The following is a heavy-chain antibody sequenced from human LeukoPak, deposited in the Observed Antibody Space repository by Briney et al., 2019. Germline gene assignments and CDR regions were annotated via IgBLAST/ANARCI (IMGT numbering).Heavy chain of an antibody. CDR2: ISTSGSST. D-gene: IGHD3-16*01. CDR1: GFTFSDFY. CDR3: ARLGGWSFDY. V-gene: IGHV3-11*03. Sequence: GGSLRLSCAASGFTFSDFYMTWIRQAPGRGLEWVSYISTSGSSTNYADSLKGRFTISRDNAKKSLHLQMNTLRGDDTAVYYCARLGGWSFDYWGQGTLVTVSS. J-gene: IGHJ4*02.